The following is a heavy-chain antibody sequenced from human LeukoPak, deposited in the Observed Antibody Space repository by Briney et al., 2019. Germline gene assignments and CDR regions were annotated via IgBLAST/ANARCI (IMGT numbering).Heavy chain of an antibody. J-gene: IGHJ4*02. Sequence: NPSETLFLTCTVSGYSISSGYYWGWIRQPPGKGLEWIGSIYHSGSTYYNPSLKSRVSISVDTSKNQFSLRLSSVTAADTAIYYCVRGSGNYNSWGQGTLVTVSS. CDR2: IYHSGST. CDR3: VRGSGNYNS. CDR1: GYSISSGYY. V-gene: IGHV4-38-2*02. D-gene: IGHD3-10*01.